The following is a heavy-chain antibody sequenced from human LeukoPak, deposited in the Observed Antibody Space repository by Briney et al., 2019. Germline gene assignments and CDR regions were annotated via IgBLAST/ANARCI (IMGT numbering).Heavy chain of an antibody. D-gene: IGHD2-15*01. CDR1: GFTFSSYA. CDR3: AKQLGYCSDGSCYFPY. Sequence: GGSMRLSCAASGFTFSSYAMSWVRQAPGKGLEWVSAISGSGGYTYYADSVQGRFTISRDNSKSTLCLQMNSLRAEDTAVYYCAKQLGYCSDGSCYFPYWGQGTLVTVSS. V-gene: IGHV3-23*01. CDR2: ISGSGGYT. J-gene: IGHJ4*02.